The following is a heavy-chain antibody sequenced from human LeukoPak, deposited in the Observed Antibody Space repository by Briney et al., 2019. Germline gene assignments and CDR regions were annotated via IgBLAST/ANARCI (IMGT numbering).Heavy chain of an antibody. CDR3: AKALCTGAGCDTFDY. V-gene: IGHV3-23*01. CDR2: ISGRGDYV. D-gene: IGHD2-8*02. CDR1: GLTFSTYA. Sequence: PGGSLRLSCAASGLTFSTYAMNWVRQAPGKGLEWVSLISGRGDYVKYIDSVKGRFTISRDNSRNTLYLQMNSLRVEDTAIYYCAKALCTGAGCDTFDYWGQGTPVTVSS. J-gene: IGHJ4*02.